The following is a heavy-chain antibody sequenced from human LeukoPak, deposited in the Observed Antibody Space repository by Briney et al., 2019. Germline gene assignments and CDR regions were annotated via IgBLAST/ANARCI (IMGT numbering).Heavy chain of an antibody. CDR3: ARTWFGELSAIPSGY. Sequence: ASVKVSCKASGYTFTSYGISWVRQAPGQGLEWMGWISAYNGNTNYAQKLQGRVTMTTDTSTSTAYMELRSLRSDDTAVYYCARTWFGELSAIPSGYWGQGTRVTVSS. CDR1: GYTFTSYG. CDR2: ISAYNGNT. J-gene: IGHJ4*02. D-gene: IGHD3-10*01. V-gene: IGHV1-18*01.